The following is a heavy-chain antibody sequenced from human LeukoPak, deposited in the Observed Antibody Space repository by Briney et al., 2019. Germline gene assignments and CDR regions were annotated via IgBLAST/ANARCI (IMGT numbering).Heavy chain of an antibody. CDR2: ISRSSDKT. CDR3: ARTAREADV. V-gene: IGHV3-11*03. Sequence: GGSLRPSCAASGFTFSDYYMSWIRQAPGRGLEWLAYISRSSDKTYYADSVKGRFTISRDNAKNSLYLQMNSLRAEDTAVYYCARTAREADVRGQGTTVTVSS. D-gene: IGHD2-21*02. J-gene: IGHJ6*02. CDR1: GFTFSDYY.